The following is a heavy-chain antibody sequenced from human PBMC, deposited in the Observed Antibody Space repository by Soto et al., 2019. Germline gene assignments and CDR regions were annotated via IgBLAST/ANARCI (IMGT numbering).Heavy chain of an antibody. J-gene: IGHJ6*02. Sequence: VASVKVSCKAPGYTFTGYYMHCVRQAPGQGLEWMGWINPNSGGTNYAQKFQGRVTMTRDTSISTAYMELSRLRSDDTAVYYCARSVAGDPNYYYYGMDVWGQGTTVTVSS. V-gene: IGHV1-2*02. CDR1: GYTFTGYY. CDR2: INPNSGGT. D-gene: IGHD6-19*01. CDR3: ARSVAGDPNYYYYGMDV.